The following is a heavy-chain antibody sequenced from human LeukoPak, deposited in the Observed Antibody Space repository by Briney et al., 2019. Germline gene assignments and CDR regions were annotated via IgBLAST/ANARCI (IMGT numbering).Heavy chain of an antibody. J-gene: IGHJ4*02. CDR3: AKDSSTIYYYDSSGYFDY. CDR1: GFTFSSYG. CDR2: ISYDGSNK. Sequence: PGGSQRLSCAASGFTFSSYGMHWVRQAPGKGLEWVAVISYDGSNKYYADSVKGRFTISRDNSKNMLYLQMNSLRAEDTAVYYCAKDSSTIYYYDSSGYFDYWGQGTLVTVS. V-gene: IGHV3-30*18. D-gene: IGHD3-22*01.